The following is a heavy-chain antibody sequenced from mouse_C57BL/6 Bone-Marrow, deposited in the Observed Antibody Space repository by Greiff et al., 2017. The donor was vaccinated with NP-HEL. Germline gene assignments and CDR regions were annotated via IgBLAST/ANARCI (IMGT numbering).Heavy chain of an antibody. V-gene: IGHV7-3*01. J-gene: IGHJ1*03. CDR3: ATYYGSGYFDV. CDR2: IRNKANGYTT. CDR1: GFTFTDYY. D-gene: IGHD1-1*01. Sequence: EVMLVESGGGLVQPGGSLSLSCAASGFTFTDYYMSWVRQPPGKALEWLGFIRNKANGYTTEYSASVKGRFTISRDNSQSILYLQMNALRAEDSATYYCATYYGSGYFDVWGTGTTVTVSS.